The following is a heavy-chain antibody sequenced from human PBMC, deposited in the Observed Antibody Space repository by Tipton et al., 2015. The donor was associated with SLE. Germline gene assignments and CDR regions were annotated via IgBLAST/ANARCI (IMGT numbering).Heavy chain of an antibody. J-gene: IGHJ4*02. CDR1: GFTFSDFA. Sequence: SLRLSCAPSGFTFSDFAMTWVRQAPGKGLEWVSSISGSGDSTYYADSVKGRFTISRDNAKNMLYLQMHSLRAEDTAKYYCAKMFYFGDSGDYCGQGSLVTVSS. V-gene: IGHV3-23*01. D-gene: IGHD3-10*01. CDR3: AKMFYFGDSGDY. CDR2: ISGSGDST.